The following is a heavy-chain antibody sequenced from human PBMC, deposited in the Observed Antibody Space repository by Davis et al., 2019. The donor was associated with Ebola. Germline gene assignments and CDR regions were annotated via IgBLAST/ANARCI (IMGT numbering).Heavy chain of an antibody. D-gene: IGHD3-22*01. CDR3: ARARSITMIVVVTNDAFDI. V-gene: IGHV1-18*01. J-gene: IGHJ3*02. CDR2: ISASTGNT. CDR1: GYTFTSYG. Sequence: ASVKVSCKASGYTFTSYGISWVRQAPGQGLEWMGWISASTGNTNYAQKLQGRVTMTTDTSTSTAYMELRSLRSDDTAVYYCARARSITMIVVVTNDAFDIWGQGTMVTVSS.